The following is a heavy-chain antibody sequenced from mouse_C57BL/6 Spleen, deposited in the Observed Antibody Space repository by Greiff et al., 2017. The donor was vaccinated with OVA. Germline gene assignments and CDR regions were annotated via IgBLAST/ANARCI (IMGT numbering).Heavy chain of an antibody. Sequence: EVNLVESGGGLVKPGGSLKLSCAASGFTFSDYGMHWVRQAPEKGLEWVAYISSGSSTIYYADTVKGRFTISRDNAKNTLFLQMTSLRSEDTALYYCARGYYGSMYFDVWGTGTTVTVSS. CDR1: GFTFSDYG. CDR2: ISSGSSTI. V-gene: IGHV5-17*01. D-gene: IGHD1-1*01. CDR3: ARGYYGSMYFDV. J-gene: IGHJ1*03.